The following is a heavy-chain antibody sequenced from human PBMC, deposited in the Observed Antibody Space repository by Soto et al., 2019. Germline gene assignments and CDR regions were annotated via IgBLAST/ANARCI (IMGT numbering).Heavy chain of an antibody. CDR2: ISWNSGSI. CDR3: AKDIYSGYAAGPGDAFDI. CDR1: GFSFDDYA. V-gene: IGHV3-9*01. D-gene: IGHD5-12*01. J-gene: IGHJ3*02. Sequence: PGGSLRLSCAASGFSFDDYAMHWVRQAPGKGLEWVSGISWNSGSIGYADSVKGRFTISRDNAKNSLYLQMNSLRAEDTALYYCAKDIYSGYAAGPGDAFDIWGQGTMVTVSS.